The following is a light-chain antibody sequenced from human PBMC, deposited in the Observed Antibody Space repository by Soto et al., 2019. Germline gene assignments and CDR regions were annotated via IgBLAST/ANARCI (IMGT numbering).Light chain of an antibody. V-gene: IGKV3-11*01. CDR3: QQRSSWAPTIT. CDR2: DAS. J-gene: IGKJ5*01. CDR1: HSVSTY. Sequence: IVLTQSPPTLSLPPGERATLSCRASHSVSTYLAWYQQGPGQAPRLLVFDASYRATDIPPGCSGSGSGTDCSLIHSSLAPEGIAVYYWQQRSSWAPTITFGQGTQLEI.